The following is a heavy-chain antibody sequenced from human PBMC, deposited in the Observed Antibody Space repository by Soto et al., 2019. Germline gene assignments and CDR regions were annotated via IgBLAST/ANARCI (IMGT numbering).Heavy chain of an antibody. CDR3: ARGSGYSGYDPLDY. CDR1: GFTFNTYV. V-gene: IGHV3-30-3*01. CDR2: VSSGGGSK. D-gene: IGHD5-12*01. J-gene: IGHJ4*02. Sequence: QVQLVESGGGVVQSGKSLRLSCAASGFTFNTYVMHWVRQAPGKGLEWLAFVSSGGGSKYYADSVTGRFTISRDNSQNTLHLQMNSLGPEDTAVYYCARGSGYSGYDPLDYWGQGTRVTVSS.